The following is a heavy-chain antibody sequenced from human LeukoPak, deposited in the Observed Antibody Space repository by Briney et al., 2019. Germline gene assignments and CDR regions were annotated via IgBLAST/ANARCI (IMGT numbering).Heavy chain of an antibody. D-gene: IGHD3-22*01. CDR1: GFTFSSYG. J-gene: IGHJ4*02. CDR2: IYYSGNT. V-gene: IGHV4-31*02. Sequence: LRLSCAASGFTFSSYGMHWIRQHPGKGLEWIGYIYYSGNTYYNPSLKSRVTISVDRSKNQFSLKLSSVTAADTAVYYCARGDFYDSSGYYYAYWGQGTLVTVSS. CDR3: ARGDFYDSSGYYYAY.